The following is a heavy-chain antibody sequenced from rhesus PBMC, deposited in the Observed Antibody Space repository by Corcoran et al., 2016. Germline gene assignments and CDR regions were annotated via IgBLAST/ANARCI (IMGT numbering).Heavy chain of an antibody. J-gene: IGHJ6*01. D-gene: IGHD2-2*01. Sequence: VEQLVESGGGLLQPGASLRLSCVASYFTFRGYVFPGVRQAPGKGLEWDSAISIGGDTYYPDSLKGRVTISRDNAKNSLFLQMNSLRAEDTAVYYCARGPTSYYGLDSWGQGVVVTVSS. CDR2: ISIGGDT. V-gene: IGHV3-132*01. CDR1: YFTFRGYV. CDR3: ARGPTSYYGLDS.